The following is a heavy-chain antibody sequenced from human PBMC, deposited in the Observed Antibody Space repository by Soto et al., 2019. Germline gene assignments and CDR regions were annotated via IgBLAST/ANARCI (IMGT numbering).Heavy chain of an antibody. CDR2: INHSGRT. CDR3: ARGRDYYYSGMDV. Sequence: QVQLQQWGAGLLKPSETLSLTCAVYGGSFSGYYWGWIRQPPGKGLEWFGEINHSGRTNYNPSLKSRVTISVDTAKNQFSLKLSSVTAADTAVYYCARGRDYYYSGMDVWGQGTTVTVS. V-gene: IGHV4-34*01. CDR1: GGSFSGYY. J-gene: IGHJ6*02.